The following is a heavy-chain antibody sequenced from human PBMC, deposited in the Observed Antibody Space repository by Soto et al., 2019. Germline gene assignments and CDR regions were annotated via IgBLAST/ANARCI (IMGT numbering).Heavy chain of an antibody. Sequence: HPGGSLRLSCAASGFTFSNYGMHWVRQAPGKGLEWVAVIWDDGNQKYYVDSVKGRFTISRDNSENTMFLQMNSLTAEDTAVYYCVRGGKTAGAFDIWGQGTMVTVSS. CDR3: VRGGKTAGAFDI. D-gene: IGHD3-16*01. CDR1: GFTFSNYG. J-gene: IGHJ3*02. CDR2: IWDDGNQK. V-gene: IGHV3-33*01.